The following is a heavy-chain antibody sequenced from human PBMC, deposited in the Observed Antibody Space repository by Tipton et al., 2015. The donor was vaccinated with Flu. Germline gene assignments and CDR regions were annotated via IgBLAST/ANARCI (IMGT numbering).Heavy chain of an antibody. D-gene: IGHD3-10*01. Sequence: TLSLTCTVSGGSISSYYWSWIRQPPGKGLEWIGYIYYSGSTNYNPSLKSRVTISVDTSKNQFSLKLSSVTAADTAVYYCARGSKVRGDNYYYYGMDVWGQGTTVTVSS. J-gene: IGHJ6*02. V-gene: IGHV4-59*01. CDR3: ARGSKVRGDNYYYYGMDV. CDR2: IYYSGST. CDR1: GGSISSYY.